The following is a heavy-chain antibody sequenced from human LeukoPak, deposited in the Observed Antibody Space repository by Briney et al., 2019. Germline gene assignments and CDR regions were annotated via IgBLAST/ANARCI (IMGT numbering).Heavy chain of an antibody. CDR3: ARGPTELSTSYPPFDY. V-gene: IGHV4-39*07. Sequence: SETLSLTCTVSGGSIRNSGYDWGWIRQPPGKGLEWIGSFHYTGNTYYNPSLKSRVTISVDTSKNQFSLKLSSVTAADTAVYYCARGPTELSTSYPPFDYWGQGTLVTVSS. CDR1: GGSIRNSGYD. CDR2: FHYTGNT. D-gene: IGHD2-2*01. J-gene: IGHJ4*02.